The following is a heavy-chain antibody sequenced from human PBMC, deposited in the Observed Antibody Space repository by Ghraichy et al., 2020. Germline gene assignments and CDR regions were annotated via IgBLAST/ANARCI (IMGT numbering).Heavy chain of an antibody. Sequence: ETLSLTCTVSGGSISSYYWSWNRQPPGKGLEWIGYIYYSGSTNYNPSLKSRVTISVDTSKNQFSLKLSSVTAADTAVYYCARTSQERLDYWGQGTLVTVSS. CDR3: ARTSQERLDY. V-gene: IGHV4-59*01. CDR1: GGSISSYY. CDR2: IYYSGST. D-gene: IGHD1-1*01. J-gene: IGHJ4*02.